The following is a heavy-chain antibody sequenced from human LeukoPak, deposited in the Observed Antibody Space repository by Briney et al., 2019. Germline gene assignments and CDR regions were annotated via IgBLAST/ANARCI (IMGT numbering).Heavy chain of an antibody. CDR1: GFTFSTYG. J-gene: IGHJ3*02. D-gene: IGHD3-10*01. V-gene: IGHV3-7*01. CDR3: ARGSSSAFDI. CDR2: IKHDGSEK. Sequence: GGSLRLSCAASGFTFSTYGMHWVRQAPGKGLEWVANIKHDGSEKYYVDSVKGQFTISRDNAKNSLYPQMNSLGAEDTAVYYCARGSSSAFDIWGQGTMVTVSS.